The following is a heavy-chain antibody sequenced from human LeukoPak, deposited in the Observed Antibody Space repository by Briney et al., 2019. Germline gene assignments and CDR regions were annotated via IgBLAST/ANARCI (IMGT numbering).Heavy chain of an antibody. Sequence: GGSLRLSCAASGFTFSSYSMNWVRQAPGKGLEWVSSISSSSSYIYYADSVKGRFTISRDNAKNSLYLRMNSLRAEDTAVYYCGRDLTDPPYYYYYIDVWGKGTTVTISS. V-gene: IGHV3-21*01. J-gene: IGHJ6*03. CDR3: GRDLTDPPYYYYYIDV. CDR2: ISSSSSYI. CDR1: GFTFSSYS.